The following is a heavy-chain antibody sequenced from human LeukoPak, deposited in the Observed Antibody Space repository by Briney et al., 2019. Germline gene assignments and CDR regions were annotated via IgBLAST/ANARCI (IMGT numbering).Heavy chain of an antibody. J-gene: IGHJ4*02. D-gene: IGHD1-26*01. CDR3: AKDFLRGSSRFDY. CDR2: ISYDGSNK. CDR1: GFTFSSSA. Sequence: GGSLRLSCAASGFTFSSSAMRWVRQAPGKGLEWVAVISYDGSNKYYADSVKGRFTISRDNSKNTLYLQMNSLRAEDTAFYYCAKDFLRGSSRFDYWGQGTLVTVSS. V-gene: IGHV3-30*18.